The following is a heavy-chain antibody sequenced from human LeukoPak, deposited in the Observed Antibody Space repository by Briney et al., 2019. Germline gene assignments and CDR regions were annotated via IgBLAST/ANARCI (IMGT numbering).Heavy chain of an antibody. J-gene: IGHJ6*02. V-gene: IGHV1-18*01. CDR2: ISAYNGNT. CDR3: ARGMYDNSGHYYYFYYAMDV. Sequence: ASVKVSCKASGYTFTSYGISWVRQAPGQGLEWMGWISAYNGNTDYAQKLQGRVTMTTDTSTSTAYMELRSLRSDDTAVYYCARGMYDNSGHYYYFYYAMDVWGQGTPVTVSS. CDR1: GYTFTSYG. D-gene: IGHD3-22*01.